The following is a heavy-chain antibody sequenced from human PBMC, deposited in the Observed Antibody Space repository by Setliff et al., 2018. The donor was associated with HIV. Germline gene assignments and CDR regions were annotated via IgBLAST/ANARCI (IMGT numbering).Heavy chain of an antibody. J-gene: IGHJ6*03. CDR3: ARESRVRELVVVVDARENYYYCMDV. CDR1: GGSISSGSYY. Sequence: PSETLSLTCTVSGGSISSGSYYWSWVRQSAGKGLEWIGHIYSSGTTSYNPSLESRVAFSIDTATNQFTLRLTSVTAADTAVYYCARESRVRELVVVVDARENYYYCMDVWGKGTTVTVSS. CDR2: IYSSGTT. V-gene: IGHV4-61*09. D-gene: IGHD2-15*01.